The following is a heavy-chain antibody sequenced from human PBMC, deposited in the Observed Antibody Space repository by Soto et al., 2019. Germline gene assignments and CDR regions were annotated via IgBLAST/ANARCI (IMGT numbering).Heavy chain of an antibody. CDR3: ARDPRFGELFFDY. Sequence: SETLSLTCAVYGGSFSGYYWSWIRQPPGKGLEWIGEINHSGSTNYNPSLKSRVTISVDTSKNQFSLKLSSVTAADTAVYYCARDPRFGELFFDYWGQGTLVTVSS. CDR1: GGSFSGYY. J-gene: IGHJ4*02. D-gene: IGHD3-10*02. V-gene: IGHV4-34*01. CDR2: INHSGST.